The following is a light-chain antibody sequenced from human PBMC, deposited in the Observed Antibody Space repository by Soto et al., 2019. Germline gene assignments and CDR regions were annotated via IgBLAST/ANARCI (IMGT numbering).Light chain of an antibody. J-gene: IGLJ2*01. CDR2: DVS. CDR3: SSYTSTSTLVV. CDR1: SRDIGGYNY. V-gene: IGLV2-14*03. Sequence: QSALTQPASVSGSPGQSITISCTGTSRDIGGYNYVSWYQHQPDKAPKLMIYDVSNRPSGVSNRFSGSKSGNTASLTISGLQAEDEADYYCSSYTSTSTLVVFGGGTKLTVL.